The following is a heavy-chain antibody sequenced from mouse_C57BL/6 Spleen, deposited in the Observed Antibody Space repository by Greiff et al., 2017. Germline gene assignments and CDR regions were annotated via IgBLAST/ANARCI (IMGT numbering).Heavy chain of an antibody. CDR1: GFNIKDYY. J-gene: IGHJ3*01. CDR2: IDPEDGDT. V-gene: IGHV14-1*01. D-gene: IGHD1-1*01. CDR3: TKGYYYGSSYAWFAY. Sequence: VQLQQSGAELVRPGASVKLSCTASGFNIKDYYMHWVKQRPEQGLEWIGRIDPEDGDTEYAPKFQGKATMTADTSSNTACLQLSSLTSEDTAVYYCTKGYYYGSSYAWFAYWGQGTLVTVSA.